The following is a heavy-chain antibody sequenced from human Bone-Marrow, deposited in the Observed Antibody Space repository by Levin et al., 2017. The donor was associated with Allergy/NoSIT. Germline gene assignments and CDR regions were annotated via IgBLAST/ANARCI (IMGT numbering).Heavy chain of an antibody. V-gene: IGHV1-24*01. CDR1: GYSLSELS. D-gene: IGHD3-22*01. Sequence: GESLKISCKVSGYSLSELSIHWVRQAPGKGLEWMGGLDPEDGTMIYAQKFQGRVIISEDTSRDTAYMEVNRLRSADTAIYYCATPHISSDFFYYGLDVWGLGTTVTVFS. CDR2: LDPEDGTM. J-gene: IGHJ6*02. CDR3: ATPHISSDFFYYGLDV.